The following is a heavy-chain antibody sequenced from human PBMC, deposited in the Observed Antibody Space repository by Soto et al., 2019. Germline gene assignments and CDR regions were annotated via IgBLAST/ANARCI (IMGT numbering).Heavy chain of an antibody. CDR2: IIPIVGTA. D-gene: IGHD3-10*01. V-gene: IGHV1-69*01. CDR1: GGTFSSYA. J-gene: IGHJ6*02. Sequence: QVQLVQSGAEVKKPGSSVKVSCKASGGTFSSYAISWVRQAPGQGLEWMGGIIPIVGTANYAHKFQGRVTSTANEATSSAYMELSSLRSEDTAVFYCARLRGDYYDYGIDVWGQGTTVTVSS. CDR3: ARLRGDYYDYGIDV.